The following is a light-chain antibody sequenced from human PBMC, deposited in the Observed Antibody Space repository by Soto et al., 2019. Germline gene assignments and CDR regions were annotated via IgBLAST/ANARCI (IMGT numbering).Light chain of an antibody. J-gene: IGKJ2*01. CDR1: QTLLHSNGYTY. Sequence: EIAMTQSPLSLAVTPGEPASISCRSSQTLLHSNGYTYLDWYLQKPGQSPHLLIYLGSNRASGVPDRFSGSGSGTDFTLKISRVEAEDVGIFYCMQGLRPMYTFGQGTKLEIK. V-gene: IGKV2-28*01. CDR3: MQGLRPMYT. CDR2: LGS.